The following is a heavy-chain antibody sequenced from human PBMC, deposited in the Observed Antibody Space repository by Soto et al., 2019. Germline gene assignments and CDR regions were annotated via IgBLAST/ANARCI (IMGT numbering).Heavy chain of an antibody. CDR2: ISYDGSNK. V-gene: IGHV3-30-3*01. CDR1: GFTFSSYA. CDR3: ARDPGRTDFAEWTYYLDY. Sequence: QVQLVESGGGVVQPGRSLRLSCAASGFTFSSYAMHWVRQAPGKGLEWVAVISYDGSNKYYADSVNGRFTISRDKSKNTLYLQMNSLRAEDTAVYYCARDPGRTDFAEWTYYLDYWGQGTLVTVSS. J-gene: IGHJ4*02. D-gene: IGHD3-3*01.